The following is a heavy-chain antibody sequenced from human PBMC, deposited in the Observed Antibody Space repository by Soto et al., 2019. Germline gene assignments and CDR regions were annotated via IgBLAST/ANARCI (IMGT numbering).Heavy chain of an antibody. V-gene: IGHV3-74*01. Sequence: EVQLVKSGRGLVQPGGSLRLSCAASGSTFSSYWMHWVRQAPGKGLVWVSRINSDGSGTSYADSVKGRFTISRDNAKNTLFLQMNGLRAEDTAIYYCVRIGCSGGSCYLDYWGQGSLVTVSS. CDR2: INSDGSGT. J-gene: IGHJ4*02. CDR3: VRIGCSGGSCYLDY. D-gene: IGHD2-15*01. CDR1: GSTFSSYW.